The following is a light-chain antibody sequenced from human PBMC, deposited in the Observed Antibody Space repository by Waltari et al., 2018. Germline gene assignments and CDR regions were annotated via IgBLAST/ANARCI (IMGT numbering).Light chain of an antibody. Sequence: QSALTQPPSASGSPGQSVTISCTGTSRDVGGYTYVSWYQHHPGKAPKLMISEVNKRPSGVPDRFSGSKSGNTASLTVSGLQADDEADYYCTSYAGSHNWVFGGGTKLTVL. CDR2: EVN. CDR3: TSYAGSHNWV. V-gene: IGLV2-8*01. CDR1: SRDVGGYTY. J-gene: IGLJ2*01.